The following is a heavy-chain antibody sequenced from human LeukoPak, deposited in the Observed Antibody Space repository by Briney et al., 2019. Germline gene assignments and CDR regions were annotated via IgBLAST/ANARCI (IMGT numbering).Heavy chain of an antibody. CDR3: AKDLRQQLVPPYFDY. D-gene: IGHD6-13*01. CDR1: GFTFSSYA. V-gene: IGHV3-23*01. J-gene: IGHJ4*02. CDR2: ISGSGGST. Sequence: GGSLRLSCAASGFTFSSYAMSWVRQAPGKGLEWVSAISGSGGSTYYADSVKGRFTISRDNSKNTLYLQMNSLRAEDTAVYYCAKDLRQQLVPPYFDYWGQGTLVTVSS.